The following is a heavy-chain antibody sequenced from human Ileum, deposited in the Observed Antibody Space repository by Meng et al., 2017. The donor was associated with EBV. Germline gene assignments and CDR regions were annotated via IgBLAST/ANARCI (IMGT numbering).Heavy chain of an antibody. V-gene: IGHV4-34*01. Sequence: QGQLQQWGAGLLKPSETLSLTCAVYGGSFSGYYWSWIRQPPGKGLEWIGEINHRGGAFYNPSLKSRVTMSIDTSKNQFFLKLNSVTAADTAVYYCASHPGGNSQYYSSGDDYWGQGALVTVSS. J-gene: IGHJ4*02. CDR1: GGSFSGYY. CDR2: INHRGGA. CDR3: ASHPGGNSQYYSSGDDY. D-gene: IGHD3-22*01.